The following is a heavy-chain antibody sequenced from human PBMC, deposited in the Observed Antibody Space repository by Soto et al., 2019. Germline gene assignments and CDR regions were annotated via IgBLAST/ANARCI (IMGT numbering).Heavy chain of an antibody. V-gene: IGHV3-23*01. Sequence: LSCVASVFTVSHYTLNWVRRAPGKGLEWVSTISDRPTGHTHYAESVRGRFTISRDDSRDAVFLQMDSLRAEDTAVYYCTTRMTAHFDYWGQGVLVTVSS. CDR3: TTRMTAHFDY. D-gene: IGHD2-21*02. CDR2: ISDRPTGHT. J-gene: IGHJ4*02. CDR1: VFTVSHYT.